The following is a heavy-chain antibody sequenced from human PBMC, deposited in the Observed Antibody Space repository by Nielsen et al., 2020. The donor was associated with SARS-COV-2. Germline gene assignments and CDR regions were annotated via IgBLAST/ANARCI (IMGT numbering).Heavy chain of an antibody. D-gene: IGHD3-3*01. CDR2: IYYSGST. CDR3: ARPSPIFGVVIRGSMDV. J-gene: IGHJ6*02. Sequence: SETLSLTCTVSGGSISSYYWSWIRQPPGKGLEWIGYIYYSGSTNYNPSLKSRVTISVDTSKNQFSLKLSSVTAADTAVYYCARPSPIFGVVIRGSMDVWGQGTTVTVSS. V-gene: IGHV4-59*08. CDR1: GGSISSYY.